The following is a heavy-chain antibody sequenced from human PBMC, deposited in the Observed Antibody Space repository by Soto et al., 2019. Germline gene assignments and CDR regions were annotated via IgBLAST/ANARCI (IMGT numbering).Heavy chain of an antibody. D-gene: IGHD3-3*01. Sequence: GGSLRLSCAASGFTFSEYWMHWVRRAPGKGLVWVSRLKGDASSTNYADSVKGRFTISRDNAKNTAYLEINSLRAEDTAVYYCARGARGYYYMDVWGKGTTVTVSS. J-gene: IGHJ6*03. V-gene: IGHV3-74*01. CDR3: ARGARGYYYMDV. CDR1: GFTFSEYW. CDR2: LKGDASST.